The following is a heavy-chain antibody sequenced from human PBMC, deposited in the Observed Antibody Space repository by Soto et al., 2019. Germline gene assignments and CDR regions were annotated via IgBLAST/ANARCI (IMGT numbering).Heavy chain of an antibody. J-gene: IGHJ6*02. V-gene: IGHV4-59*01. CDR2: VYSTGTT. Sequence: WTWIRQPPGKPLEWIGYVYSTGTTSYSPSLMSRVDISVDTSENQFSLKLRSVTAADAAVYFCARVSKLVAPKDGKRAYFFAMDVWGHGTTVTVS. D-gene: IGHD6-6*01. CDR3: ARVSKLVAPKDGKRAYFFAMDV.